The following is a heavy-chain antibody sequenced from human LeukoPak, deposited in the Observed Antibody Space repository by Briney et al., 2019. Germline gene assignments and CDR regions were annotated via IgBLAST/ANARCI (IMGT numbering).Heavy chain of an antibody. J-gene: IGHJ5*02. Sequence: SETLSLTCAVYGGSFSGYYWSWIRQPPGKGLEWIGEINHSGSTNYNPSLKSRVTISVDTSKNQFSLKLSSVTAADTAVYYCARDYDFWSGYYKGNWFDPWGQGTLVTVSS. D-gene: IGHD3-3*01. CDR1: GGSFSGYY. CDR2: INHSGST. V-gene: IGHV4-34*01. CDR3: ARDYDFWSGYYKGNWFDP.